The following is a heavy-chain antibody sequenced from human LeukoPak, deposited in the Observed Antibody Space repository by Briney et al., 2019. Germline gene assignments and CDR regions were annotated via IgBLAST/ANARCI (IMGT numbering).Heavy chain of an antibody. CDR1: GYTFSKYA. CDR3: ARAYYDFWSGYFRPKFDP. Sequence: ASVKVSCKASGYTFSKYALHWVRQAPGQGLEWMGWINTNTGNPTYAQGFTGRFVFSLDTSVSTAYLQISSLKAEDTAVYYCARAYYDFWSGYFRPKFDPWGQGTLVTVSS. CDR2: INTNTGNP. J-gene: IGHJ5*02. D-gene: IGHD3-3*01. V-gene: IGHV7-4-1*02.